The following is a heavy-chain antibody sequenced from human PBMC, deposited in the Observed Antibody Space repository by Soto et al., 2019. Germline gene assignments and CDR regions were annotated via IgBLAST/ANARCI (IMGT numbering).Heavy chain of an antibody. D-gene: IGHD6-13*01. CDR3: ARAGSSWSSWYFDL. CDR2: IYYSGST. J-gene: IGHJ2*01. V-gene: IGHV4-59*01. CDR1: GGSISSYY. Sequence: SETLSLTCTVSGGSISSYYWSWIRQPPGKGLEWIGYIYYSGSTNYNPSLKSRVTISVDTSKNQFSLKLSSVTAADTAVYYCARAGSSWSSWYFDLWGRGTLVTVSS.